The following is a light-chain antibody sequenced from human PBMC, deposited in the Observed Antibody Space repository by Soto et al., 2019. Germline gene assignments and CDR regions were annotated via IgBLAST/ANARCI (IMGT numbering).Light chain of an antibody. V-gene: IGKV3-20*01. CDR1: QSISVNY. CDR2: GAS. Sequence: EIVLTQSPGTLSLSPGERATLSFRASQSISVNYLAWYQQKPGQAPGLLIYGASNRATGIPDRLSGSGSGTDFTLTISRLEPEDSAVYYCQQYGSSGTFGQGTKVDIK. J-gene: IGKJ1*01. CDR3: QQYGSSGT.